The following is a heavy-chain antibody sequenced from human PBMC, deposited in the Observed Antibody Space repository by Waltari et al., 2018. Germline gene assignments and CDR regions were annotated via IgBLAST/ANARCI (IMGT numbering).Heavy chain of an antibody. CDR2: IRYDGRNK. Sequence: QVQLVESGGGVVQPGGSLRLSCAASGFTFSSYGMHWVRQAPGKGLEWVAFIRYDGRNKYYADSGKGRFTISRDNSKNTLYLQMNSLRAEDTAVYYCAKDMRRIAAAGTLADYWGQGTLVTVSS. D-gene: IGHD6-13*01. J-gene: IGHJ4*02. CDR3: AKDMRRIAAAGTLADY. V-gene: IGHV3-30*02. CDR1: GFTFSSYG.